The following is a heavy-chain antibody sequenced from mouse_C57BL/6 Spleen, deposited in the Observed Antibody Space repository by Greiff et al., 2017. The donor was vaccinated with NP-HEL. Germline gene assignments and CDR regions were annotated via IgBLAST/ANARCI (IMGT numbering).Heavy chain of an antibody. Sequence: QVQLQQPGAELVMPGASVKLSCKASGYTFTSYWMHWVKQRPGQGLEWIGEIDPSDSYTNYNQKFKGKSTLTVDKSSSTAYMQLSSLTSEDSAVYYCARVDSSVVVDYWGQGTTLTVSS. V-gene: IGHV1-69*01. D-gene: IGHD3-2*02. J-gene: IGHJ2*01. CDR1: GYTFTSYW. CDR2: IDPSDSYT. CDR3: ARVDSSVVVDY.